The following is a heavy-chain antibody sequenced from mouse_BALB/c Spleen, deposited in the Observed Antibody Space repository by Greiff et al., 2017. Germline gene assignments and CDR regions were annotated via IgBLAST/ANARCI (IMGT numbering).Heavy chain of an antibody. Sequence: EVQGVESGGGLVKPGGSLKLSCAASGFTFSSYAMSWVRQSPEKRLEWVAEISSGGSYTYYPDTVTGRFTISRDNAKNTLYLEMSSLRSEDTAMYYCARGQDRSFDYWGQGTTLTVSS. D-gene: IGHD2-14*01. CDR3: ARGQDRSFDY. V-gene: IGHV5-9-4*01. J-gene: IGHJ2*01. CDR2: ISSGGSYT. CDR1: GFTFSSYA.